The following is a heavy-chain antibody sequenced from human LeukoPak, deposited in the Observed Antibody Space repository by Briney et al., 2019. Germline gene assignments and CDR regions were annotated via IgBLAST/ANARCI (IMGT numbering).Heavy chain of an antibody. Sequence: GGSLRLSCAASGFTVSSDYMNWVRQPPGKGLEWVSVIYSDGSTYYADSAKGRFTISRDNSKNTLYLQMNSLRAEDTAVYYCARGDYGDYVRPGPYHGLDVWGQGTTVTVSS. D-gene: IGHD4-17*01. CDR1: GFTVSSDY. V-gene: IGHV3-53*01. J-gene: IGHJ6*02. CDR2: IYSDGST. CDR3: ARGDYGDYVRPGPYHGLDV.